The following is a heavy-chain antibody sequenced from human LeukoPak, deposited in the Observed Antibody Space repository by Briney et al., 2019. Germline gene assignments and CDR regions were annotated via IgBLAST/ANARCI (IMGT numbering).Heavy chain of an antibody. J-gene: IGHJ6*02. CDR3: TTAPPLLRYFDTLMDV. Sequence: TGGSLRLSCAASGFIFSNAWMTWVRQAPGKGLEWVGRIKSKTDGGTTDYAAPVKGRFTISRDDSKNTLYLQMNSLKTEDTAVYYCTTAPPLLRYFDTLMDVWGQGTTVTVSS. CDR1: GFIFSNAW. V-gene: IGHV3-15*01. CDR2: IKSKTDGGTT. D-gene: IGHD3-9*01.